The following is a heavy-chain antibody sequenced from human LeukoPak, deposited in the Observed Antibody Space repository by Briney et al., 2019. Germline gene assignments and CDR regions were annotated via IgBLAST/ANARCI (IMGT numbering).Heavy chain of an antibody. CDR2: IKQDGSEK. V-gene: IGHV3-7*01. CDR3: ARDEDWSGYYGAFDI. D-gene: IGHD3-3*01. Sequence: PGGSLRLSCAASGFTFSSYWMSWVRQAPGKGLEWVANIKQDGSEKYYVDSVKGRFTISRDNAKNSLYLQMYSLRAEDTAVYYCARDEDWSGYYGAFDIWGQGTMVTVSS. CDR1: GFTFSSYW. J-gene: IGHJ3*02.